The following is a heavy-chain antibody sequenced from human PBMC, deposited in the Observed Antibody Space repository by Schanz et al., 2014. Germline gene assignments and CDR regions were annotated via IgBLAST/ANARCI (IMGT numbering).Heavy chain of an antibody. D-gene: IGHD6-13*01. CDR3: AREQIMAAAGLVDY. CDR2: ISGTTTYT. CDR1: GFTFSSYA. J-gene: IGHJ4*01. Sequence: GQLAESGGGLIQPGGSLRLSCAASGFTFSSYAMSWIRQAPGKGLEWVSYISGTTTYTNYADSVKGRFTISRDNAKNSLYLQMNSLRAEDTAVYYCAREQIMAAAGLVDYWGHGTLVTVSS. V-gene: IGHV3-11*05.